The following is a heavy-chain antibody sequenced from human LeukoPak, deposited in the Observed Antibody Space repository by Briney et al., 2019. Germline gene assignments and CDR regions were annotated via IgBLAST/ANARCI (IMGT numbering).Heavy chain of an antibody. CDR3: ARHYEAAPFDY. J-gene: IGHJ4*02. CDR1: GGSISSYY. CDR2: IYYSGST. D-gene: IGHD3-3*01. V-gene: IGHV4-59*08. Sequence: KTSETLSLTCTVSGGSISSYYWSWIRQPPGKGLEWIGYIYYSGSTNYNPSLKSRFTISVDTSKNQFSLKLSSVTAADTAVYYCARHYEAAPFDYWGQGTLVTVSS.